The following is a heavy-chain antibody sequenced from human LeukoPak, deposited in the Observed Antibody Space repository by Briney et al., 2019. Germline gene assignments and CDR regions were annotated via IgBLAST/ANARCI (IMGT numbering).Heavy chain of an antibody. J-gene: IGHJ3*02. D-gene: IGHD6-19*01. V-gene: IGHV1-69*04. CDR3: ARAGAVAGTWDAFDI. Sequence: SVKVSCKASGGTFSSYAISWVRQAPGQGLEWMGRIIPILGIANYAQKFQGRVTITADKSTSTVYMELSSLRSEDTAVYYCARAGAVAGTWDAFDIWGQGTMVTVS. CDR1: GGTFSSYA. CDR2: IIPILGIA.